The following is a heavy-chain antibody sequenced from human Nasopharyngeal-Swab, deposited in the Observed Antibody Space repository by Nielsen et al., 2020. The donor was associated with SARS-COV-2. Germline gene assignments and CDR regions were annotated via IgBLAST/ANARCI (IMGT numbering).Heavy chain of an antibody. D-gene: IGHD3-10*01. V-gene: IGHV3-13*01. J-gene: IGHJ5*02. CDR1: GFIFSSYD. CDR3: ARADSGWFDP. CDR2: IGTAGDT. Sequence: GESLKISCAASGFIFSSYDLHWVRQATGKGLEWVSAIGTAGDTYYPGSVKGRFTISRENAKNSLYLQMNSLSAEDPAVYCCARADSGWFDPWGQGTLVTVSS.